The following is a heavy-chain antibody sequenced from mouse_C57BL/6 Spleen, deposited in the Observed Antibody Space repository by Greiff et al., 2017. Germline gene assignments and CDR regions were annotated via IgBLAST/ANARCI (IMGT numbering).Heavy chain of an antibody. Sequence: QVQLQQPGAELVRPGTSVKLSCKASGYTFTSYWMHWVKQRPGQGLEWIGVIDPSDSYTNYNQKFKGKATLTVDTSSSTAYMQLSSLTSEDSAVYYCIYYEYDVGYAMDYWGQGTSVTVSS. CDR2: IDPSDSYT. CDR1: GYTFTSYW. V-gene: IGHV1-59*01. D-gene: IGHD2-4*01. J-gene: IGHJ4*01. CDR3: IYYEYDVGYAMDY.